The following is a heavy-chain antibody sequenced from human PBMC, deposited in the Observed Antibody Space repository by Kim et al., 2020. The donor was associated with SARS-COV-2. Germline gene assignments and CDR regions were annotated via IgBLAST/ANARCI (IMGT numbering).Heavy chain of an antibody. V-gene: IGHV4-31*03. J-gene: IGHJ6*02. Sequence: SETLSLTCTVSVVSVTSCAYYWTWTRHHPGKGREWIGYISYSGSTYYNPPLKSRVTISVDTSKNQFSLRLSTVTAADTAVYYCAGDKGEPISYYYYGMDVWDQGTTVTVSS. D-gene: IGHD1-1*01. CDR3: AGDKGEPISYYYYGMDV. CDR2: ISYSGST. CDR1: VVSVTSCAYY.